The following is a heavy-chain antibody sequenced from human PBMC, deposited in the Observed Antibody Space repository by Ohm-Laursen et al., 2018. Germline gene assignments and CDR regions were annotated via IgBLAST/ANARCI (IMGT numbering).Heavy chain of an antibody. Sequence: SLRLSCAASGFTFSSYEMNWVRQAPGKGLEWVSYISSSGSTIHYADSVKGRFTISRDNAKNSLYLQMNSLRAEDTAVYYCARDARDALRLLEIDYWGQGTLVTVSS. CDR2: ISSSGSTI. J-gene: IGHJ4*02. CDR3: ARDARDALRLLEIDY. CDR1: GFTFSSYE. D-gene: IGHD3-3*01. V-gene: IGHV3-48*03.